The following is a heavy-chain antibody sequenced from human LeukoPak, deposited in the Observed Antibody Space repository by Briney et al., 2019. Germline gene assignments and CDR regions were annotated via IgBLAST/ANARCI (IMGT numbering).Heavy chain of an antibody. J-gene: IGHJ5*02. CDR1: GYTFTGYY. CDR3: ARGPLRYFDWTSPGGWFDP. Sequence: GASVKVSCKASGYTFTGYYMHWVRQAPGQGLEWMGWINPNSGGTNYAQKFQGRVTMTRDTSISTAYMELSRLRSDDTAVYYCARGPLRYFDWTSPGGWFDPWGQGTLVTVSS. V-gene: IGHV1-2*02. CDR2: INPNSGGT. D-gene: IGHD3-9*01.